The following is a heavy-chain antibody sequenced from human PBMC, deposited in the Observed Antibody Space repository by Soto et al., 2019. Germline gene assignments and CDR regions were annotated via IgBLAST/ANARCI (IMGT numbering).Heavy chain of an antibody. D-gene: IGHD6-13*01. CDR1: GFTFNNYW. V-gene: IGHV3-74*01. J-gene: IGHJ6*02. Sequence: GGSLRLSCAASGFTFNNYWMHWVRQAPGKGLVWVSRINSDGSSTNYADSVKGRFTISRDNAKNTLYLQMNSLRAEDTAVYYCARGRSLYSSSLGDMDVWGQGTTVTVSS. CDR2: INSDGSST. CDR3: ARGRSLYSSSLGDMDV.